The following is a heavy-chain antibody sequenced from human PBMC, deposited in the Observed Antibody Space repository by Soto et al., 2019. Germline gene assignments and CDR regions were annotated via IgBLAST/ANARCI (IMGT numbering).Heavy chain of an antibody. CDR3: ARGYYYDSSGYYYKY. CDR2: IYYSGST. V-gene: IGHV4-39*01. D-gene: IGHD3-22*01. Sequence: PSETLSLTCTVSGGSISSSSYYWGWIRQPPGKGLEWIGSIYYSGSTYYNPSLKSRVTISVDTSKNQFSLKLSSVTAADTAVYYCARGYYYDSSGYYYKYWGQGTLVTVS. J-gene: IGHJ4*02. CDR1: GGSISSSSYY.